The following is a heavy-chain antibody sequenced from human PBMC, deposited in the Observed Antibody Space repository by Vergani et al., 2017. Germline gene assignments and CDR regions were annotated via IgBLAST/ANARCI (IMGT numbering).Heavy chain of an antibody. J-gene: IGHJ4*02. CDR3: TRGVRRLGRTGLKNRIDD. Sequence: QVQLQQWGAGLLKPSETLSLTCAVYGGSFSGYYWSWIRQPPGKGLEWIGEINHSGSTNYNPSLKSRVTISVDTSKNQFSLKLSSVTAADTAVYYCTRGVRRLGRTGLKNRIDDWGQGTPVTVYS. V-gene: IGHV4-34*01. D-gene: IGHD1-14*01. CDR1: GGSFSGYY. CDR2: INHSGST.